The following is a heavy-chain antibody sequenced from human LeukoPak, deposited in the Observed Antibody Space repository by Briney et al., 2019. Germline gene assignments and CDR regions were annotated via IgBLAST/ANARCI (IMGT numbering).Heavy chain of an antibody. Sequence: GASVKVSCKASGYTFTGYYMHWVRQAPGQGLEWMGWINPNSGGTNYAQKFQGRVTMTRDTSISTAYMELSRLRSDDTAVYYCARDGGYSSGEFDYWGQGTLVTVSS. CDR2: INPNSGGT. D-gene: IGHD6-25*01. J-gene: IGHJ4*02. CDR1: GYTFTGYY. CDR3: ARDGGYSSGEFDY. V-gene: IGHV1-2*02.